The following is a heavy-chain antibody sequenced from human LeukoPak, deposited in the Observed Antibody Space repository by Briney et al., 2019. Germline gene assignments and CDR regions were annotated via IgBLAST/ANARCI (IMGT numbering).Heavy chain of an antibody. CDR2: IYYSGST. CDR3: ARVSDILTGYYPWAFDI. D-gene: IGHD3-9*01. J-gene: IGHJ3*02. V-gene: IGHV4-59*01. Sequence: SETPSLTCTVSGGSISSYYWSWIRQPPGKGLEWIGYIYYSGSTNYKPSLKSRVTISIDTSKNQFSLKLSSVTAADTAVYYCARVSDILTGYYPWAFDIWGQGTMVTVSS. CDR1: GGSISSYY.